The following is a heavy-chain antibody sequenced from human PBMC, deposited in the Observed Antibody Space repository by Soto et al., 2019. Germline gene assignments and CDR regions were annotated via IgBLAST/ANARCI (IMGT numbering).Heavy chain of an antibody. CDR2: IESKSDGGAA. Sequence: GGSLRLSCAASGFSFTNAGMNWVRQAPGKGLEWVGRIESKSDGGAADYAAPVKGRFIISRDDSKNTLYLQMNSLKTEDTAVYYCTTAWYRSSWHRDPWGQGTLVTVSS. V-gene: IGHV3-15*07. D-gene: IGHD6-13*01. J-gene: IGHJ5*02. CDR1: GFSFTNAG. CDR3: TTAWYRSSWHRDP.